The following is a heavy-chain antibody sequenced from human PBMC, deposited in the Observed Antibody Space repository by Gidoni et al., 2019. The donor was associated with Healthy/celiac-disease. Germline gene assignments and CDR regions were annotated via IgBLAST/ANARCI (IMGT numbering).Heavy chain of an antibody. J-gene: IGHJ5*02. D-gene: IGHD3-9*01. Sequence: EVQLLESGGGLVQPGGSLGLSCAASGFTFSNYALTWVRQAPGKGLEWVSVISGGGGSTYQADSVKGRFTISRDNSKNTLYLQMNSLRAEDTAVYYCAKDNDISGGWNFDPWGQGTLVTVSS. V-gene: IGHV3-23*01. CDR2: ISGGGGST. CDR3: AKDNDISGGWNFDP. CDR1: GFTFSNYA.